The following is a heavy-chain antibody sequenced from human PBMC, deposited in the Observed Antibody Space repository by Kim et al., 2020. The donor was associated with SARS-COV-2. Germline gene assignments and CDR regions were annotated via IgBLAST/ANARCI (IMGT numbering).Heavy chain of an antibody. V-gene: IGHV4-31*02. CDR3: ARDNYYGSGRRWYFDL. J-gene: IGHJ2*01. Sequence: SLKSRVTISVDTSKNQFSLKLSSVTAADTAVYYCARDNYYGSGRRWYFDLWGRGTLVTVSS. D-gene: IGHD3-10*01.